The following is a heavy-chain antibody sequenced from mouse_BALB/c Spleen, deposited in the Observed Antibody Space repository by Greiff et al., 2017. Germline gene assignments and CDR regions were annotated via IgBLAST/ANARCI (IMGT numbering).Heavy chain of an antibody. CDR3: ARGEFAY. V-gene: IGHV1-15*01. CDR1: GYTFTDYE. J-gene: IGHJ3*01. Sequence: VQLQQSGAELVRPGASVTLSCKASGYTFTDYEMHWVKQTPVHGLEWIGAIDPETGGTAYNQKFKGKATLTADKSSSTAYMELRSLTSEDSAVYYCARGEFAYWGQGTLVTVSA. CDR2: IDPETGGT.